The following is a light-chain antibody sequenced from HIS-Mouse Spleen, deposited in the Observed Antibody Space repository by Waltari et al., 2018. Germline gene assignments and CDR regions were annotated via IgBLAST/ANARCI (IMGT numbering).Light chain of an antibody. J-gene: IGLJ2*01. CDR2: DVS. CDR1: SRDVGGYNY. Sequence: QSALTQPRSVSGSPGQSVTISCTGTSRDVGGYNYVPWYQQHPGKAPKLMIYDVSKRPSGVPDRFSGSKSGNTASLTISGLQAEDEADYYCCSYAGSYTFLFGGGTKLTVL. V-gene: IGLV2-11*01. CDR3: CSYAGSYTFL.